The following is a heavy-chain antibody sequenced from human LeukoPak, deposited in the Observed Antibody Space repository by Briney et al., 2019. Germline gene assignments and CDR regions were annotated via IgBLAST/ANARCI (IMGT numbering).Heavy chain of an antibody. J-gene: IGHJ4*02. V-gene: IGHV3-7*01. CDR2: IDPDGSHQ. CDR1: GFTFSSYW. D-gene: IGHD3-9*01. CDR3: ASSAYHDVLPLPSYFDN. Sequence: GGSLRLSCVASGFTFSSYWATWVRQAPGKGLEWVANIDPDGSHQYYVDSVKGRFTISKDNAKNSLYLQMNSLRAEDTAVYYCASSAYHDVLPLPSYFDNWGQGTLVTVSS.